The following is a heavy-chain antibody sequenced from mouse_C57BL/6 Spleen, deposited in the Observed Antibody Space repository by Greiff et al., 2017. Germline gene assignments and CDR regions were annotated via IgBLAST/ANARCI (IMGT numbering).Heavy chain of an antibody. J-gene: IGHJ1*03. V-gene: IGHV6-3*01. CDR3: TGHYGSNDWYFDV. D-gene: IGHD1-1*01. Sequence: EVKLMESGGGLVQPGGSMKLSCVASGFTFSNYWMNWVRQSPEKGLEWVAQIRLKSDNYATHYAESVKGRFTISSDDSKSRVYLQRNNLRAEDTEIYYCTGHYGSNDWYFDVWGTGTTVTVSS. CDR2: IRLKSDNYAT. CDR1: GFTFSNYW.